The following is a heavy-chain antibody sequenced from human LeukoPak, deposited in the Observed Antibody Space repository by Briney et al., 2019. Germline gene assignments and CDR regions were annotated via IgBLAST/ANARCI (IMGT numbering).Heavy chain of an antibody. V-gene: IGHV3-48*01. CDR3: ATESPHTGFDP. CDR2: ISIRSSTI. D-gene: IGHD4-17*01. CDR1: GFTFSSYS. J-gene: IGHJ5*02. Sequence: GGSLRLSCAASGFTFSSYSMAWVRQAPGEGLEWVSYISIRSSTIYYADSVKGRFTISRDNAKDSLYVQMNSLRAEDTAVYYCATESPHTGFDPWGQGTLVTVSS.